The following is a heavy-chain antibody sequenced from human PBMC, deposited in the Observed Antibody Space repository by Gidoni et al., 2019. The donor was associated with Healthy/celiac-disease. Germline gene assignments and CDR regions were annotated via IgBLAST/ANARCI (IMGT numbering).Heavy chain of an antibody. J-gene: IGHJ5*02. D-gene: IGHD4-4*01. CDR1: GGTFSSYA. V-gene: IGHV1-69*04. Sequence: QVQLVQSGAEVKKPGSSVKVSCKASGGTFSSYAISWVRQAPGQGLEWMGRILPILGIANYAQKFQGRVTITAYKSTSTAYMELSSLRSEDTAVYYCARGTVRDGWFDPWGQGTLVTVSS. CDR2: ILPILGIA. CDR3: ARGTVRDGWFDP.